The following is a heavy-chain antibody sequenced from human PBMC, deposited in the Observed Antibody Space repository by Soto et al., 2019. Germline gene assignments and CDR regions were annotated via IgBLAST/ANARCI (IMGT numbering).Heavy chain of an antibody. Sequence: ASVKVSCKASGYTFTSYDINWVRQATGQGLEWMGWMNPNSGNTGYAQKFQGRVTMTRNTSISTAYMELSSLRSEDTAVYYCASCFRGSGGRCPPDAFDIWGQGKMVTVSS. CDR1: GYTFTSYD. CDR2: MNPNSGNT. J-gene: IGHJ3*02. D-gene: IGHD2-15*01. V-gene: IGHV1-8*01. CDR3: ASCFRGSGGRCPPDAFDI.